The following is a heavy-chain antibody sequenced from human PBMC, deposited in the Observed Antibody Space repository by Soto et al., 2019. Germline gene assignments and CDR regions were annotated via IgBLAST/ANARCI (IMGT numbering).Heavy chain of an antibody. D-gene: IGHD5-12*01. CDR2: IIPIFGTA. CDR1: GGTFSSYA. CDR3: ARDKPLRDSPREASGGELTYYYYGMDV. J-gene: IGHJ6*02. Sequence: SVKVSCKASGGTFSSYAISWVRQAPGQGLEWMGGIIPIFGTANYAQKSQGRVTITADESTSTAYMELSSLRSEDTAVYYCARDKPLRDSPREASGGELTYYYYGMDVWGQGTTVTVSS. V-gene: IGHV1-69*13.